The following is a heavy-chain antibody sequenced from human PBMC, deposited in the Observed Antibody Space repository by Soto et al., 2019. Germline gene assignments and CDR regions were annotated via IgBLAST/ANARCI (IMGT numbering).Heavy chain of an antibody. V-gene: IGHV1-69*01. J-gene: IGHJ4*02. D-gene: IGHD2-8*01. Sequence: QVLLVQSGAEMKQPGSSVSVSCRASGDSFTNYAFTWVRQAPGQRPEWLGGIILALGTPHYSQRFQGRLTITADESSSTVYMELCSLRLDGPAVYYGGVYCTNAKWPGGYYLDLWGQGTLLTVSS. CDR2: IILALGTP. CDR3: GVYCTNAKWPGGYYLDL. CDR1: GDSFTNYA.